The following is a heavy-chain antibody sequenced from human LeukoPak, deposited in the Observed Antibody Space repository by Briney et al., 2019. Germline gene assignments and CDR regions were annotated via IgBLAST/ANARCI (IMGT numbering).Heavy chain of an antibody. CDR3: ARVGDGAYEDY. J-gene: IGHJ4*02. CDR2: IYYSGST. CDR1: GGSISSYY. V-gene: IGHV4-59*01. D-gene: IGHD3-16*01. Sequence: SETLSLTCTVSGGSISSYYWSLIRQPPGKGLEWIGYIYYSGSTNYNPSLKSRVTISVDTSKNQFSLKLSSVTAADTAVYYCARVGDGAYEDYWGQGTLVTVSS.